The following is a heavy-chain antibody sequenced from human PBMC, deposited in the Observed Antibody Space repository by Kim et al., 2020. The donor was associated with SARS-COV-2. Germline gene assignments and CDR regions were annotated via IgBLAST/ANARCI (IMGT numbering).Heavy chain of an antibody. CDR1: GDSIRGSDYY. V-gene: IGHV4-39*01. CDR3: ATSPSGRVGEVYYFDS. J-gene: IGHJ4*01. D-gene: IGHD1-26*01. CDR2: IFWSGST. Sequence: SETLSLTCTVSGDSIRGSDYYWASLRQPPGKGPEWIGSIFWSGSTYYNPSLKSRITMSVATSKNQFSLKLSTATAADTAMYYCATSPSGRVGEVYYFDS.